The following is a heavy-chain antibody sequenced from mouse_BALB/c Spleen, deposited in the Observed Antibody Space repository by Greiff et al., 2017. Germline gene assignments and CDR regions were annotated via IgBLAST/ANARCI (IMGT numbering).Heavy chain of an antibody. J-gene: IGHJ1*01. V-gene: IGHV5-6-5*01. CDR1: GFTFSSYA. D-gene: IGHD1-3*01. CDR2: ISGGGST. Sequence: DVHLVESGGGLVKPGGSLKLSCAASGFTFSSYAMSWVRQTPEKGLGWVASISGGGSTYYPDSGKGRFTNSREKARNILYLQMSSLRSEDTAMYYCARGDNYDLYGYFDVWGAGTTGTVSS. CDR3: ARGDNYDLYGYFDV.